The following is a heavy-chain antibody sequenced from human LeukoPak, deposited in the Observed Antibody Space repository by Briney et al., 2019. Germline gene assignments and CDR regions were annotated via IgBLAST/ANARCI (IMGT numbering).Heavy chain of an antibody. D-gene: IGHD3-10*01. CDR1: GFTFSSYA. J-gene: IGHJ4*02. Sequence: GGSLRLSCAASGFTFSSYAMSWVRQAPGKGLEWVSAISGSGGSTYYADSVKGRSTISRDNSKNTLYLQMNSLRAEDTAVYYCARKQWFGELFGFDYWGQGTLVTVSS. CDR3: ARKQWFGELFGFDY. V-gene: IGHV3-23*01. CDR2: ISGSGGST.